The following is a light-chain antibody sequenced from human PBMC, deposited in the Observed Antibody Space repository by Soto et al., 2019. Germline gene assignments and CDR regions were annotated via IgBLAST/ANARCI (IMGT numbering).Light chain of an antibody. J-gene: IGLJ1*01. V-gene: IGLV3-21*02. Sequence: SYELTQPPSVSGAPGQTARISCGGNDIASKSVHWSQQKPGQAPVLVVYDDNDRPSGIPERLSGSNSGDTATLTISRVEAGDEADYYCQVWDNSSDHYVFGSGTKVTVL. CDR2: DDN. CDR1: DIASKS. CDR3: QVWDNSSDHYV.